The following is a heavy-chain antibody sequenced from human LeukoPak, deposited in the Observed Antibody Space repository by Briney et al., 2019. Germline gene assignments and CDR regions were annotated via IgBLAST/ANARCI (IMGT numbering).Heavy chain of an antibody. CDR2: IGATSGGT. V-gene: IGHV3-23*01. J-gene: IGHJ4*02. D-gene: IGHD6-13*01. Sequence: GGSLRLSCAASGFTFSTYAMSWVRQAPGKGLEWVSSIGATSGGTYYADSVKGRFTISRDNSKNTLYLQMNSLRAEDTAVYYCARISIAAAGDFDFWGQGTLVTVSS. CDR3: ARISIAAAGDFDF. CDR1: GFTFSTYA.